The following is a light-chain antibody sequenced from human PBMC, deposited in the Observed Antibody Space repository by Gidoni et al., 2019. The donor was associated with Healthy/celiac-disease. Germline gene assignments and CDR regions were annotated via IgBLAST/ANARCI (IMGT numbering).Light chain of an antibody. J-gene: IGKJ2*01. CDR2: DAS. CDR3: HQDT. CDR1: QSVSSY. Sequence: IVLTQSPATLSLSPGERATLSCRASQSVSSYLVWYQQQPGQAPRLLIYDASDRATGIPARFSGSGSGTDFTLTISSLEPEDFAVYYCHQDTFGQGTKLEIK. V-gene: IGKV3-11*01.